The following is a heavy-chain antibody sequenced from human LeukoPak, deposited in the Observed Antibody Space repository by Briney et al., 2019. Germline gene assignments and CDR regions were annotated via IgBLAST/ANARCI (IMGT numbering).Heavy chain of an antibody. D-gene: IGHD3-10*01. Sequence: GGSLRLSCAASGFTFSSYWMSWVRQAPGKGLEWVANIKQDGSEKYYVDSVKGRFTISRDNAKNSLYLQMNSLRAEDTAVYYCARIILTRITMVRGVIGGFDTWGQGVLVTVSS. CDR1: GFTFSSYW. J-gene: IGHJ5*02. CDR2: IKQDGSEK. V-gene: IGHV3-7*01. CDR3: ARIILTRITMVRGVIGGFDT.